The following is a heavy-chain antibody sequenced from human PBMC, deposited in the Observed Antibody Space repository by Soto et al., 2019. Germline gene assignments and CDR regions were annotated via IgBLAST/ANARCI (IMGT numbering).Heavy chain of an antibody. CDR2: ISYDGSNK. Sequence: QVQLVESGGGVVQPGRSLRLSCAASGFTFSSYAMHWVRQAPGKGLEWVAVISYDGSNKYYADSVKGRFTISRDNSKNTLYLQMNSLRAEDTAVYYCARDVAARNYYYYGMDVW. D-gene: IGHD6-25*01. V-gene: IGHV3-30-3*01. CDR1: GFTFSSYA. J-gene: IGHJ6*01. CDR3: ARDVAARNYYYYGMDV.